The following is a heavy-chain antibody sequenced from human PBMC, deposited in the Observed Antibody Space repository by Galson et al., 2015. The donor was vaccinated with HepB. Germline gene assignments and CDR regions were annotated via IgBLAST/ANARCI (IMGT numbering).Heavy chain of an antibody. J-gene: IGHJ6*03. CDR1: GFTFSSYA. V-gene: IGHV3-30-3*01. Sequence: SLRLSCAASGFTFSSYAMHWVRQAPGKGLEWVAVISYDGSNKYYADSVKGRFTISRDNSKNTLYLQMNSLRAEDTAVYYCARDGCVGIAAAGCHYYMDVCGKGTTVTVSS. CDR3: ARDGCVGIAAAGCHYYMDV. D-gene: IGHD6-13*01. CDR2: ISYDGSNK.